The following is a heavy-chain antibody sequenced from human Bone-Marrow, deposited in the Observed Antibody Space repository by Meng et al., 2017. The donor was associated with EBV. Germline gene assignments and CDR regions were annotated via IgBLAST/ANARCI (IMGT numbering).Heavy chain of an antibody. Sequence: QVQFGRFGGEGKKPGSSVKVACKTSGCTVSSEAVSWVRQAPGQGLEWLGGLIPMSGAPNYAQKFQGRVTITADESTSTHYMDLSSLSSEDTAVYYCASESGRGYTPDYWGQGTLVTVSS. CDR1: GCTVSSEA. D-gene: IGHD3-10*01. CDR3: ASESGRGYTPDY. V-gene: IGHV1-69*01. J-gene: IGHJ4*02. CDR2: LIPMSGAP.